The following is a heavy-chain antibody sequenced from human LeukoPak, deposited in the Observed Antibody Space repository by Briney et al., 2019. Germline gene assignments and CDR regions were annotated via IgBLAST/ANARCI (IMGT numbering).Heavy chain of an antibody. J-gene: IGHJ2*01. CDR1: GYTFTSYA. CDR2: INTNTGNP. CDR3: ARDPSPATYWYFDL. Sequence: APVKVSCKASGYTFTSYAMNWVRQAPGQGLEWMGWINTNTGNPTYAQGFTGRFVFSLDTSVSTAYLQISSLKAEDTAVYYCARDPSPATYWYFDLWGRGTLVTVSS. V-gene: IGHV7-4-1*02.